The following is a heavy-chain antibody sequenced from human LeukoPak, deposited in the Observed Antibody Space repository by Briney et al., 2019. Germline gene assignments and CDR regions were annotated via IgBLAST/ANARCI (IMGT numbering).Heavy chain of an antibody. CDR1: GFTFSSYA. CDR2: ISGSGGST. V-gene: IGHV3-23*01. CDR3: AKDIADPNHYYGMDV. Sequence: GGSLRLSCAASGFTFSSYAMSWVRQAPGKGLEWVSAISGSGGSTYYADSVKGRFTISRDNSKNTLYLQMNSLRAEDTAVYYCAKDIADPNHYYGMDVWGQGTTVTVSS. D-gene: IGHD6-13*01. J-gene: IGHJ6*02.